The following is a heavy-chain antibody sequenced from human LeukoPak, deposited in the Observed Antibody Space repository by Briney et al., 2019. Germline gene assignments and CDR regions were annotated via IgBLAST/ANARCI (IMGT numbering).Heavy chain of an antibody. CDR2: IYYSGST. V-gene: IGHV4-59*11. Sequence: PSETLSLTCTDPGGSISSHYWSSIRQPPGKGLEWIGYIYYSGSTNYNPSLKSRVTISVDTSKNQFSLKLSSVTAADTAVYYCARATMVRGGRSPLTGWFDPWGQGTLVTVSS. CDR3: ARATMVRGGRSPLTGWFDP. D-gene: IGHD3-10*01. CDR1: GGSISSHY. J-gene: IGHJ5*02.